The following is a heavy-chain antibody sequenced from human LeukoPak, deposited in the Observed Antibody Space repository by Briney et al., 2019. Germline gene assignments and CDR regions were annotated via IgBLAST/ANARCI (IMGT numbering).Heavy chain of an antibody. Sequence: SETLSLTCTVSGGSINSYYWSWIRQPAGKGLEWIGRIYTSGSTNYNPSLKSRVTMSVDTSKKQFSLELSSVTAADAAVYYCARESATDFDYWGQGTLVTVSS. CDR1: GGSINSYY. CDR3: ARESATDFDY. CDR2: IYTSGST. D-gene: IGHD1-26*01. J-gene: IGHJ4*02. V-gene: IGHV4-4*07.